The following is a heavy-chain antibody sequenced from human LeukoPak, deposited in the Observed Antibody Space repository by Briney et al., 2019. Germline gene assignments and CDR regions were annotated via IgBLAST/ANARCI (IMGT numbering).Heavy chain of an antibody. J-gene: IGHJ3*02. V-gene: IGHV3-21*01. D-gene: IGHD3-22*01. CDR3: ARDYGSSGPKNAFDI. CDR2: ISSSSSYI. CDR1: GFTFSSYS. Sequence: PGGSLRLSCAASGFTFSSYSMNWVRQAPGKGLEWVSSISSSSSYIYYADSVKGRFTISRDNAKNSLYLQMNSLRAEDTAVYYCARDYGSSGPKNAFDIWGQGTMVTVSS.